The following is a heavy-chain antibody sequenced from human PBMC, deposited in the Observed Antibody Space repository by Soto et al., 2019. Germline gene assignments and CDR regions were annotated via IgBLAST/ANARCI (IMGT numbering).Heavy chain of an antibody. V-gene: IGHV4-30-2*01. CDR1: GGSINSGRSS. CDR2: IPHSGST. CDR3: VRESTPSGPNWFYT. D-gene: IGHD2-8*02. Sequence: QLQLLESGSGLVKPSQTLSLTCSVSGGSINSGRSSWNWIRQPPGKGLEWIAYIPHSGSTYYTPSLKSRVTISVDRSKNQFSLKLTSLTAADTAVYYCVRESTPSGPNWFYTWGPGILVTVAS. J-gene: IGHJ5*02.